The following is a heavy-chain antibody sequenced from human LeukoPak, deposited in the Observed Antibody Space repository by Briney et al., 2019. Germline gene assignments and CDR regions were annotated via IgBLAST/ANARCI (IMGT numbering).Heavy chain of an antibody. CDR2: IIPILGIA. D-gene: IGHD2-15*01. J-gene: IGHJ4*02. CDR3: AREIFDTLGSTRLDY. Sequence: WASVKVSCKASGYTFTGYYMHWVRQAPGQGLEWMGRIIPILGIANYAQKFQDRVTITADKSTSTAYMELSSLRSEDTAVYYCAREIFDTLGSTRLDYWGQGTLVTVSS. V-gene: IGHV1-69*04. CDR1: GYTFTGYY.